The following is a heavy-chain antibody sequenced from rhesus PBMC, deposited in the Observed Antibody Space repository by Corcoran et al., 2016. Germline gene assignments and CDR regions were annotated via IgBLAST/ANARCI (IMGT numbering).Heavy chain of an antibody. D-gene: IGHD6-43*01. CDR2: IYGNCART. Sequence: QVQLQESGPGLVKPSETLSLTCAVPGGPISDSYYWNWIRQPPGKGREWNGKIYGNCARTYHNPSLKSRVTISKNTSNNQFFLRRSSVTAADTAVYYCARGWQQLPFDYWGQGVLVTVSS. CDR3: ARGWQQLPFDY. CDR1: GGPISDSYY. V-gene: IGHV4S9*01. J-gene: IGHJ4*01.